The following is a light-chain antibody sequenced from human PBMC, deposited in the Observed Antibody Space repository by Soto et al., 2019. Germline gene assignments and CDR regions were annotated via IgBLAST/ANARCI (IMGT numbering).Light chain of an antibody. J-gene: IGKJ3*01. Sequence: DIQMTQSPSSLSASVGDRVTITCQARQDITSYLNWYQHKPGKAPNLLNYDASILEAEVPSRFSGSGSGTDFTFTISSLQPDDVATYYCQHCDYLPIFGPGTTVDFK. CDR3: QHCDYLPI. CDR1: QDITSY. V-gene: IGKV1-33*01. CDR2: DAS.